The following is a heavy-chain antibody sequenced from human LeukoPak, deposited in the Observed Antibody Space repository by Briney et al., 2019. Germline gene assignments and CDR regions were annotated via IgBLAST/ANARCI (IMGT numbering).Heavy chain of an antibody. CDR1: GFIFTSHS. Sequence: GGSLRLSCAASGFIFTSHSMNWVRQAPGKGLEWVSFIDSSSSSIHYADSVRGRFTISRDNAKNLLYLQMNSLRAEDTAEYFCARGNGQGSITIDYWGQGTLVAASS. J-gene: IGHJ4*02. CDR2: IDSSSSSI. D-gene: IGHD3-10*01. CDR3: ARGNGQGSITIDY. V-gene: IGHV3-48*01.